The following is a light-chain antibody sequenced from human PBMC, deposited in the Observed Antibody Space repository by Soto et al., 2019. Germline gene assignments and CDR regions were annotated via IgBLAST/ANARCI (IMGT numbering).Light chain of an antibody. CDR3: QQRSNWPRT. CDR1: QNVANY. V-gene: IGKV3-11*01. Sequence: EIVLTQSPATLSLSRGERATRSCRASQNVANYLDWYQQKPGQAPRLLIYESSNSATGIAARFSGSGSGTDFTLAIGSXEPEDFAVYSCQQRSNWPRTFGQGTKVDTK. J-gene: IGKJ1*01. CDR2: ESS.